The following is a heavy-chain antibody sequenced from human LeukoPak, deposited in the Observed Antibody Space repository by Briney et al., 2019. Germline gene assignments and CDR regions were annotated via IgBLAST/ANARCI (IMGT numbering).Heavy chain of an antibody. CDR3: ARRLGYCSGGSCYEDY. J-gene: IGHJ4*02. CDR2: IYPGDSDT. CDR1: GYSFTSYW. Sequence: GESLKISCQGSGYSFTSYWIGWVRQMPGKGLEWRGIIYPGDSDTRYSPSFQGQGTISAAKSISTAYLQWSSLKASDTAMYYCARRLGYCSGGSCYEDYWGQGTLVTVSS. V-gene: IGHV5-51*01. D-gene: IGHD2-15*01.